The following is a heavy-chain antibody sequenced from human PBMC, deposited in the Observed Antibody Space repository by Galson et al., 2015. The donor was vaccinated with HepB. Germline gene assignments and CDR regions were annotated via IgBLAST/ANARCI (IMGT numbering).Heavy chain of an antibody. CDR3: ASSAMVRGFPVGDDAFDI. CDR1: GYTFTSYA. V-gene: IGHV1-3*01. J-gene: IGHJ3*02. CDR2: INAGNGNT. D-gene: IGHD3-10*01. Sequence: SVKVSCKASGYTFTSYAMHWVRQAPGQRLEWMGWINAGNGNTKYSQKFQGRVTITRDTSASTAYMELSSLRSEDTAVYYCASSAMVRGFPVGDDAFDIWGQGTMVTVSS.